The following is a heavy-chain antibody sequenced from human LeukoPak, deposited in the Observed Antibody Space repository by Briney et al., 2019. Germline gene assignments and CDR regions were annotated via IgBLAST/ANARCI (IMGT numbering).Heavy chain of an antibody. Sequence: SSETLSLTCAVSGYSISSGYYWGWIRQPPGKGLQWIGSIYHSGSTYYNPSLKSRVTISVDTSKNQLSLKLSSVTAADTAVYYCTRGGAYKPFDYWGPGTLVTVSS. D-gene: IGHD5-24*01. CDR1: GYSISSGYY. CDR2: IYHSGST. V-gene: IGHV4-38-2*01. J-gene: IGHJ4*02. CDR3: TRGGAYKPFDY.